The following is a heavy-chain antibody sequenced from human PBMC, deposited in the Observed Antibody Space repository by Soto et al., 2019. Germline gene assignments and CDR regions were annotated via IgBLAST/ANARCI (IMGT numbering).Heavy chain of an antibody. V-gene: IGHV1-18*01. D-gene: IGHD3-9*01. CDR1: GYTFTRYL. J-gene: IGHJ4*02. CDR3: ARERDDILTGLDY. Sequence: VSLKVSCKASGYTFTRYLISWVLLAPGQGLEWMGWISAYNGNTNYAQKLQGRVTMTTDTSTSTAYMELRSLRSDDTAVYYCARERDDILTGLDYWGQRTLVTGSS. CDR2: ISAYNGNT.